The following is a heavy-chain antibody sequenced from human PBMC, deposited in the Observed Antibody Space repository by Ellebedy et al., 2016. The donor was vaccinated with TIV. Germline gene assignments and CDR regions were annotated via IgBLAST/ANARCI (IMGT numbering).Heavy chain of an antibody. Sequence: GESLKISCAASGFIVSYNYMSWVRQAPGKGLEWVSIIYSGGSTYYADSVKGRFTISRDNSKNTLYLQMNSLRAEDTAVYFCARGISRYGDSNHYFDYWGQGTLVTVSS. V-gene: IGHV3-66*01. CDR3: ARGISRYGDSNHYFDY. J-gene: IGHJ4*02. D-gene: IGHD4-17*01. CDR1: GFIVSYNY. CDR2: IYSGGST.